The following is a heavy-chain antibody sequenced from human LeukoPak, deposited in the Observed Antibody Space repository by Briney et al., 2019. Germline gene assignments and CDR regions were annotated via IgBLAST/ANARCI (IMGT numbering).Heavy chain of an antibody. CDR3: SRSLNY. J-gene: IGHJ4*02. CDR1: GFTFSNYA. Sequence: GGSLRLSCRASGFTFSNYAMNWVRQAPGKGLEWVANIKEDGSETHYVDSAKGRFTISRDNAKNSLFLQVDNLRVEDTAIYYCSRSLNYWGQGTLVTVSP. CDR2: IKEDGSET. V-gene: IGHV3-7*01.